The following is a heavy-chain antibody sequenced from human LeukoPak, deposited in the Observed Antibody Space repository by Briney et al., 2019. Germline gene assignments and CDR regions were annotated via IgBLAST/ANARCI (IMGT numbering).Heavy chain of an antibody. CDR1: GFPFSTFW. CDR3: TSGRQWLAFDY. V-gene: IGHV3-7*01. J-gene: IGHJ4*02. Sequence: PGGSLRLSCAVSGFPFSTFWMSWVRQAPGKGLEWVANINQDGSEKYYVDSVRGRFAISRDNAKNTLYLQMNSLRAEDTAVYYCTSGRQWLAFDYWGQGTLVTVSS. CDR2: INQDGSEK. D-gene: IGHD6-19*01.